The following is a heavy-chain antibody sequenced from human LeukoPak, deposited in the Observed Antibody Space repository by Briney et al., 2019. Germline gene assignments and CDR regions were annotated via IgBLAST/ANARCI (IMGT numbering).Heavy chain of an antibody. V-gene: IGHV4-39*01. CDR3: ARQYCSGGSCYLDY. D-gene: IGHD2-15*01. CDR1: GGSISSSYYY. J-gene: IGHJ4*02. CDR2: IYYSGST. Sequence: PSETLSLTCTVSGGSISSSYYYWGWIRQPPGKGPEWIGGIYYSGSTYYNPSLKSRVTISVDTSKNQFSLKLSSVTAADTAVYYCARQYCSGGSCYLDYWGQGTLVTVSS.